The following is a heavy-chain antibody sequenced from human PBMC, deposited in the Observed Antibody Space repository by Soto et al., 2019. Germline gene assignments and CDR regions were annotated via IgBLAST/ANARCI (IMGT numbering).Heavy chain of an antibody. CDR2: ISSSGSTI. Sequence: PGGSLRLSCAASGFIFSIYDMNWVRQAPGKGLECISYISSSGSTIYYADSVKGRFTVSRDNTKSSLYLQMNSLRAEDTAVYYCYLIAVALDFDYWGQGAMVTVYS. J-gene: IGHJ4*02. V-gene: IGHV3-48*03. D-gene: IGHD6-19*01. CDR3: YLIAVALDFDY. CDR1: GFIFSIYD.